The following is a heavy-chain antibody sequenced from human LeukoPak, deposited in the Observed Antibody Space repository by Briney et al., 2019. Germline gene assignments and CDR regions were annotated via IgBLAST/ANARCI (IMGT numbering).Heavy chain of an antibody. D-gene: IGHD3-22*01. J-gene: IGHJ4*02. V-gene: IGHV4-61*08. CDR3: ARERYNSTGYVDS. Sequence: SETLSLTCTVSGDSISTDDYFWSWIRQPPGRGLEWIGYIYYDGNTKYDPSLESRVTISIDTSKSQFSLNLSSVTAADTAVYFCARERYNSTGYVDSWGQGTLVTVSS. CDR2: IYYDGNT. CDR1: GDSISTDDYF.